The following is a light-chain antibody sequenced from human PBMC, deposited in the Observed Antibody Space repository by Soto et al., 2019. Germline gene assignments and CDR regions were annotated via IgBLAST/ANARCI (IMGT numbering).Light chain of an antibody. CDR1: SSDVGSYNL. CDR2: EAT. Sequence: QSALTQPASVSGSPEQSITISCTGTSSDVGSYNLVSWYQQHPGKAPKVMIYEATKRPSGVSNRFSGSKSGNTASLTISGLLAEDEVDYYCCAYAGSGTVVFGGGTQLTV. V-gene: IGLV2-23*01. J-gene: IGLJ3*02. CDR3: CAYAGSGTVV.